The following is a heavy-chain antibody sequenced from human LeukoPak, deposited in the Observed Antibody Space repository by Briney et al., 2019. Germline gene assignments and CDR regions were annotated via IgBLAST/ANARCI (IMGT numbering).Heavy chain of an antibody. Sequence: GGSLRLSCAASGFTFNRYNMNWVRRAPGKGLEWVSSISTSSSYIYYADSVKGRFTISRDNSKNTLYLQMNSLRAEDTAVYYCAKGVKVPLLRYFSYYMDVWGKGTTVTISS. J-gene: IGHJ6*03. CDR1: GFTFNRYN. V-gene: IGHV3-21*01. D-gene: IGHD3-9*01. CDR2: ISTSSSYI. CDR3: AKGVKVPLLRYFSYYMDV.